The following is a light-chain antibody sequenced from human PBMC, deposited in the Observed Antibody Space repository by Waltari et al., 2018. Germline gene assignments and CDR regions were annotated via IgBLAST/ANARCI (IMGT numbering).Light chain of an antibody. CDR3: QVWDSGSDHYV. V-gene: IGLV3-21*04. J-gene: IGLJ1*01. CDR2: YDS. CDR1: YIGSKS. Sequence: SYVLTQPPSLSVAPGETATITCGGKYIGSKSVHWYQQQPGQAPVLAIFYDSDRPSGIPDRFSGSNSGNTATLTISRVEAGDEADYYCQVWDSGSDHYVFGTGTKVTVL.